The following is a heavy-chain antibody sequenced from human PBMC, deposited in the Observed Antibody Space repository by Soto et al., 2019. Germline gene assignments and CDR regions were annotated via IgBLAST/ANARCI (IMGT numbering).Heavy chain of an antibody. J-gene: IGHJ6*02. CDR3: ARDDCSSTSCYFGFYYYYGMGV. CDR1: GGTFSSYA. Sequence: SVKVSCKASGGTFSSYAISWVRQAPGQGLEWMGGIIPIFGTANYAQKFQGRVTITADESTSTAYMELSSLRSEDTAVYYCARDDCSSTSCYFGFYYYYGMGVWGQGTTVTVS. D-gene: IGHD2-2*01. CDR2: IIPIFGTA. V-gene: IGHV1-69*13.